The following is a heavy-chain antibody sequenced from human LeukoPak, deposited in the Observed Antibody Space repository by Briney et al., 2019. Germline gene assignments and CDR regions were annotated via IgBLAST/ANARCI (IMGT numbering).Heavy chain of an antibody. D-gene: IGHD2-2*02. CDR3: ARAHPSIPDFDY. CDR1: GGSFSGYY. Sequence: SETLSLTCAVYGGSFSGYYWSWIRQPPGKGLEWIGEINHSGSTNYNPSLKSRVTISVDTSKNQFSLKLSSVTAADTAVYYCARAHPSIPDFDYWGQGTLVTVSS. CDR2: INHSGST. J-gene: IGHJ4*02. V-gene: IGHV4-34*01.